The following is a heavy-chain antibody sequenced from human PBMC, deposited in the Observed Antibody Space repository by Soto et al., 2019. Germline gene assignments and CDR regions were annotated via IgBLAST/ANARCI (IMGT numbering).Heavy chain of an antibody. V-gene: IGHV3-64D*06. CDR1: GLNFNDYA. CDR2: ISSNGVST. Sequence: PGGSLRLSCSASGLNFNDYAMHWVRQAAGKGLKYVSSISSNGVSTCYADSVKGRFTISRDNSKNTLYLQMNSLRVEDTAVYYCVKDRFVNYWGQGALVTAPQ. J-gene: IGHJ4*02. D-gene: IGHD3-3*01. CDR3: VKDRFVNY.